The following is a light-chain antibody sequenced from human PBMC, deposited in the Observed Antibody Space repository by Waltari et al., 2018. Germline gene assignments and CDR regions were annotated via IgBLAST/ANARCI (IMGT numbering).Light chain of an antibody. CDR3: QTGGHGTLV. V-gene: IGLV4-69*01. CDR1: SGHSTNV. Sequence: QLVLTHSPSAAASLGASVKLTCTLSSGHSTNVIACLPKRPEKGPRFVMKVNSVGSHSKGDEIPDRFSGSSSGAARYLTISSLQSEYEADYYCQTGGHGTLVFGGGTKLTVL. J-gene: IGLJ3*02. CDR2: VNSVGSH.